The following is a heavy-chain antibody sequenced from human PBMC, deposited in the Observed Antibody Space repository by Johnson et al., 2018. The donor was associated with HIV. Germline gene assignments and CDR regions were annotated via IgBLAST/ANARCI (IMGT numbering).Heavy chain of an antibody. J-gene: IGHJ3*02. CDR3: AKDINRYDSIRRAFDI. Sequence: VQLVESGGGLIQPRGSLRLCCAASAFSFRRSLVNWVRQAPGKGLEWVSGISWNSGSIGYADFVRGRFTISRDNAKNSLYLQMNSLRAEDTALYFCAKDINRYDSIRRAFDIWGQGTMVTVSS. V-gene: IGHV3-9*01. D-gene: IGHD3-22*01. CDR1: AFSFRRSL. CDR2: ISWNSGSI.